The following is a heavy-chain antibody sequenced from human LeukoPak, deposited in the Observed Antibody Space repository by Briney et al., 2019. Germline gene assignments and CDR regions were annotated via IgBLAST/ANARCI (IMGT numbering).Heavy chain of an antibody. V-gene: IGHV3-30*18. CDR2: ISHDGTIQ. J-gene: IGHJ4*02. CDR3: AKAPYIRGYYFDF. D-gene: IGHD3-22*01. Sequence: GRSLTLSCAASGFTFTNYGMHWVRHAPGKGLEWVAIISHDGTIQHYGDSLKGRFTISRDNSKNTVSLQVNNLRPEDTAVYFCAKAPYIRGYYFDFWGQGIPVSVSS. CDR1: GFTFTNYG.